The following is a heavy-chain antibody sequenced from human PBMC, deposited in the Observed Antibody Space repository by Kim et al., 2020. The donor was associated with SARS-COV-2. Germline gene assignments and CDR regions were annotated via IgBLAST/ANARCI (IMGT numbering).Heavy chain of an antibody. V-gene: IGHV4-59*01. CDR1: GGSISSYY. J-gene: IGHJ5*02. CDR3: ARGTVGKYSGYDYWNWFDP. CDR2: IYYSGST. D-gene: IGHD5-12*01. Sequence: SETLSLTCTVSGGSISSYYWSWIRQPPGKGLEWIGYIYYSGSTNYNPSLKSRVTISVDTSKNQFSLKLSSVTAADTAVYYCARGTVGKYSGYDYWNWFDPWGQGTLVTVSS.